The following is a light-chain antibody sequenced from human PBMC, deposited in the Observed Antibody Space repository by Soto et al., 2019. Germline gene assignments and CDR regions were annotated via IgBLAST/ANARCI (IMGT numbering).Light chain of an antibody. CDR3: QQYCSSPYT. Sequence: EIVLTQSPGTLSLSPGERATLSCRACQSVSSSFLAWYQQKPGQAPRLHMYGASNRATGIPDRFSGTGSGTDFTLTISRLEPEDFAVYYCQQYCSSPYTFGLGTKLEIK. CDR2: GAS. CDR1: QSVSSSF. J-gene: IGKJ2*01. V-gene: IGKV3-20*01.